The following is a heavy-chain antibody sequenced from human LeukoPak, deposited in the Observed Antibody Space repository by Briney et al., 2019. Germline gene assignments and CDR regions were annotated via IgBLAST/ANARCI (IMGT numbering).Heavy chain of an antibody. CDR1: GFTFSTYS. V-gene: IGHV3-21*04. D-gene: IGHD3-22*01. CDR2: ISSWSSYT. CDR3: ATGSGSYYSH. J-gene: IGHJ4*02. Sequence: GGSLRLSCAGSGFTFSTYSIHWVRQAPGKGLEWVSCISSWSSYTYYADSVKGRFTISRDNAKNTLHLQMSSLRAEDTAVYYCATGSGSYYSHWGQGTLVTVSS.